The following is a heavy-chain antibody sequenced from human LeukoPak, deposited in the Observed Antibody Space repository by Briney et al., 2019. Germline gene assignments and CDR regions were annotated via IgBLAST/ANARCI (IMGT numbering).Heavy chain of an antibody. J-gene: IGHJ3*02. Sequence: PGGSLRLSCAASGFTFSSYSMNWVRQAPGKGLEWVSYISSSSSTIYYADSVKGRFTISRDNAKNSLYLQMNSLRAEDTALYYCAKEICGGDCYSGDAFDIWGQGTMVTVSS. D-gene: IGHD2-21*02. CDR1: GFTFSSYS. V-gene: IGHV3-48*04. CDR3: AKEICGGDCYSGDAFDI. CDR2: ISSSSSTI.